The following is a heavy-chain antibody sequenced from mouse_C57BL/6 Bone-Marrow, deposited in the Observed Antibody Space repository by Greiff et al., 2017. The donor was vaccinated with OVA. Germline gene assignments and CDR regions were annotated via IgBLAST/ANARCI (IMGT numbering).Heavy chain of an antibody. CDR3: ARWAGYYGNYD. CDR1: GYAFSSYG. CDR2: IYTGDGDT. D-gene: IGHD2-1*01. V-gene: IGHV1-82*01. Sequence: QVKLLQSGPDLVKPGGSVKISCTASGYAFSSYGMNWVKQRPGKGLEWIGRIYTGDGDTNYNGKFKGKATLTADKSSSTAYMQLSSLTSEDSAVYFCARWAGYYGNYDWGQGTTLTVSS. J-gene: IGHJ2*01.